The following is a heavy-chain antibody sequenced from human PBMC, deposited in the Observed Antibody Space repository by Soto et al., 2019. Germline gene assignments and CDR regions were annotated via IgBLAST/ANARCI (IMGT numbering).Heavy chain of an antibody. CDR2: INPDTGTT. Sequence: QVQLVQSGAEVRKPGASVKLSCQASGYTFTHYYIHWVRQAPGQGLEWLGIINPDTGTTSYAQTFQGRGTLTTDTSASTVDLELSGLAAEDTAVYYCASCPIYGGDSYFAYWGQGTLVTVSS. V-gene: IGHV1-46*01. CDR1: GYTFTHYY. J-gene: IGHJ4*02. D-gene: IGHD2-21*01. CDR3: ASCPIYGGDSYFAY.